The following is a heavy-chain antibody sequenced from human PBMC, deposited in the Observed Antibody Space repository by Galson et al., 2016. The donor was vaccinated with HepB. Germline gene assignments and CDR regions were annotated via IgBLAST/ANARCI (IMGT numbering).Heavy chain of an antibody. CDR2: IFHSGTV. Sequence: SETLSLTCAVSGGSISSSDWWTWVRQPPGQGLEWIGQIFHSGTVNYTPSLASRVTISVDTSNNHFSLRLTSVTAADTALCYCARQYRGGPGDSWGQGTLVIVSS. V-gene: IGHV4-4*02. CDR1: GGSISSSDW. CDR3: ARQYRGGPGDS. J-gene: IGHJ4*02. D-gene: IGHD5-12*01.